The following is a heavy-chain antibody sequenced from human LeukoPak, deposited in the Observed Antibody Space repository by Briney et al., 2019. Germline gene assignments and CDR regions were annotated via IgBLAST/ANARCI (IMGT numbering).Heavy chain of an antibody. V-gene: IGHV3-74*01. CDR1: GFTLGSYW. J-gene: IGHJ1*01. CDR2: VNTDGSST. CDR3: ATVAVGGHEYFQH. Sequence: GGSLRLSCAVSGFTLGSYWMHWVRQAPGQGLAWVSRVNTDGSSTTYAESVKGRFTISRDNAKNTLYLQMNSLTAEDTAVYYCATVAVGGHEYFQHWGQGTLVTVSS. D-gene: IGHD6-19*01.